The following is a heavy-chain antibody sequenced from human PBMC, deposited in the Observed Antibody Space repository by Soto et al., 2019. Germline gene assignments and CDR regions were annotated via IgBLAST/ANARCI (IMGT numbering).Heavy chain of an antibody. Sequence: PRESLKISCKGSGYIFTNYWIGWVRQMPGKGLEWMGIIYPGDSDTKYSPSFQGQVTISADKSINTAYLQWSSLKASDTAMYYCASLSRLEPRSAFDYWGQGTLVTVSS. D-gene: IGHD1-1*01. J-gene: IGHJ4*02. V-gene: IGHV5-51*01. CDR3: ASLSRLEPRSAFDY. CDR1: GYIFTNYW. CDR2: IYPGDSDT.